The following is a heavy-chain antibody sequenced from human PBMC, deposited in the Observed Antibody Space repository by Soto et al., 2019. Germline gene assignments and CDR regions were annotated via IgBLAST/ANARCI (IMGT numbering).Heavy chain of an antibody. V-gene: IGHV3-33*01. CDR2: IWYDGSNK. J-gene: IGHJ4*02. CDR1: GFTFSSYG. Sequence: GGSLRLSCAASGFTFSSYGMHWVRQAPGKGLEWVAVIWYDGSNKYYADSVKGRFTISRDNSKNTLYLQMNSLRAEDTAVYYCARAGEQLVSYYFDYWGQGTLVTVSS. D-gene: IGHD6-6*01. CDR3: ARAGEQLVSYYFDY.